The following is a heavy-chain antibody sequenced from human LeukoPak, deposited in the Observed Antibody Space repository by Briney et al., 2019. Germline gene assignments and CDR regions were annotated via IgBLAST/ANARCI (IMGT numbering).Heavy chain of an antibody. Sequence: GRSPRLSCVASGFTFSRYAMHWVRLAPGKGLEWVAVISYDGSNKYYADSVKGRFTISRDNSKNTLYLQMNSLRAEDTAVYYCAKAYSNYDWDYWGQGTLVTVSS. CDR1: GFTFSRYA. CDR3: AKAYSNYDWDY. J-gene: IGHJ4*02. D-gene: IGHD4-11*01. CDR2: ISYDGSNK. V-gene: IGHV3-30-3*01.